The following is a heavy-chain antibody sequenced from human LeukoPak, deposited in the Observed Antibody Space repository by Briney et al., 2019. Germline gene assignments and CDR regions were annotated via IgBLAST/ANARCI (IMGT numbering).Heavy chain of an antibody. CDR3: ASGRRYCSSTSCYPHDAFDI. V-gene: IGHV1-2*02. J-gene: IGHJ3*02. D-gene: IGHD2-2*01. Sequence: ASVKASCKASGYTFTGYYMHCVRQAPGQGLEWMGWINPNSGGTNYAQKFQGRVTMTRDTSISTAYMELSRLRSDDTAVYYCASGRRYCSSTSCYPHDAFDIWGQGTMVTVSS. CDR1: GYTFTGYY. CDR2: INPNSGGT.